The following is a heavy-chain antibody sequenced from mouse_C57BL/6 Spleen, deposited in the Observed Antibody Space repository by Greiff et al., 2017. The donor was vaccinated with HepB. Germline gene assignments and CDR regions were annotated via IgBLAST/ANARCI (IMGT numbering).Heavy chain of an antibody. CDR3: ARDEDYSNYGRYFDY. CDR1: GFTFSSYA. V-gene: IGHV5-4*01. J-gene: IGHJ2*01. Sequence: LVESGGGLVKPGGSLKLSCAASGFTFSSYAMSWVRQTPEKRLEWVATISDGGSYTYYPDNVKGRFTISRDNAKNNLYLQMSHLKSEDTAMYYCARDEDYSNYGRYFDYWGQGTTLTVSS. CDR2: ISDGGSYT. D-gene: IGHD2-5*01.